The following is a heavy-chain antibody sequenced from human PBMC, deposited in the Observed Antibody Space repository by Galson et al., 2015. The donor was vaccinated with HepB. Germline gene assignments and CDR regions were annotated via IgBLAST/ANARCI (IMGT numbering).Heavy chain of an antibody. CDR1: GGSVSSGSYY. CDR2: IYYSGST. Sequence: SETLSLTCTVSGGSVSSGSYYWSWIRQPPGKGLEWIGYIYYSGSTNYNPSLKSRVTISVDTSKNQFSLKLSSVTAADTAVYYCARGGEPRTYYYYYGMDVWGQGTTVTVSS. CDR3: ARGGEPRTYYYYYGMDV. J-gene: IGHJ6*02. D-gene: IGHD3-16*01. V-gene: IGHV4-61*01.